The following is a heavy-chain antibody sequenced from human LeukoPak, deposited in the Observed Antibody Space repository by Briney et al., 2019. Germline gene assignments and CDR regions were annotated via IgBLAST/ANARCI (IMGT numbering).Heavy chain of an antibody. CDR1: GFTVSSNY. J-gene: IGHJ4*02. CDR2: IYSGGST. D-gene: IGHD2-15*01. Sequence: GGSLRLSCAASGFTVSSNYMSWVRQAPGKGLEWVSVIYSGGSTYYADSVKGRSTISRDNSKNTLYLQMNSLRAEDTAVYYCVCSYFDYWGQGTLVTVSS. CDR3: VCSYFDY. V-gene: IGHV3-53*01.